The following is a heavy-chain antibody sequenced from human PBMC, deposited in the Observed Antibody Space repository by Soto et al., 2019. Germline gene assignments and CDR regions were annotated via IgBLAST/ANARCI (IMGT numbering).Heavy chain of an antibody. CDR1: GDSVSNNDAA. V-gene: IGHV6-1*01. Sequence: SQTLSLTCAISGDSVSNNDAAWNCIRQSPSRGLEWLGRAYYRSKWYNDYAVSVKSRVTINPDTSKNQFSLQLNSVTPEDTAVYYCVREPDCSSMDNCYRWFDPWGQGTLVTVSS. CDR3: VREPDCSSMDNCYRWFDP. CDR2: AYYRSKWYN. J-gene: IGHJ5*02. D-gene: IGHD2-2*01.